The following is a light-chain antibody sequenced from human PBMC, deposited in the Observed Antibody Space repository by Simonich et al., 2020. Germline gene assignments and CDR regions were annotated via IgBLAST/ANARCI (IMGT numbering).Light chain of an antibody. J-gene: IGLJ2*01. CDR1: SSDVGGYNY. CDR3: SSYAGSNNVV. Sequence: QSALTQPPSASGSPGQSVTISCTGTSSDVGGYNYVSWYQQHPGKAPKLMIYEVSKRPSGVPARFWGSKSGNTASLTVSGLQAEDEADYYCSSYAGSNNVVFGGGTKLTVL. CDR2: EVS. V-gene: IGLV2-8*01.